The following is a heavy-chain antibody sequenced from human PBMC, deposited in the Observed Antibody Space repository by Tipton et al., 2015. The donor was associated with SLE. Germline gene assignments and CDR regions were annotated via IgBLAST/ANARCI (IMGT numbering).Heavy chain of an antibody. CDR1: GDSMSGFS. D-gene: IGHD4-17*01. CDR3: GRYMTKVTPYNYYGLDV. J-gene: IGHJ6*02. CDR2: VHNSGSS. V-gene: IGHV4-59*08. Sequence: TLSLTCTVSGDSMSGFSWSWVRQPPGKGLEWIGYVHNSGSSNYNPSLKSRVTFSVDTSKNQVSLKLTSVTAADTALYYCGRYMTKVTPYNYYGLDVWGQGTTVIVSS.